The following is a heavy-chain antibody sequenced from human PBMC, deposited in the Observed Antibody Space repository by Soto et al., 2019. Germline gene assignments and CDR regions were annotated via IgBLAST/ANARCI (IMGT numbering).Heavy chain of an antibody. CDR2: ISSSSTSI. J-gene: IGHJ4*02. Sequence: EVQLVESGGGLVQPGGSLRLSCAASGFTFSSYNMNWVRQAPGKGLEWVSYISSSSTSIYYADSVKGRFTISRDHASNSLSLQMNSLREDDTAVYYCAGGGDHTPEYWGQGTLVTVSS. D-gene: IGHD3-16*01. CDR3: AGGGDHTPEY. CDR1: GFTFSSYN. V-gene: IGHV3-48*02.